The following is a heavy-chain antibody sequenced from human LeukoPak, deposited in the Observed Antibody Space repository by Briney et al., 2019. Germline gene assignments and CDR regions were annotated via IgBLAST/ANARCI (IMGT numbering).Heavy chain of an antibody. D-gene: IGHD6-13*01. J-gene: IGHJ5*02. CDR2: IYYSGST. CDR1: GVSISSSSYY. V-gene: IGHV4-39*07. Sequence: SETLSLTCTVSGVSISSSSYYWGWIRQPPGKGLEWIGSIYYSGSTYYNPSLKSRVTISVDTSKNQFSLKLSSVTAADTAVYYCARERGAAAGTDWFDPWGQGTLVTVSS. CDR3: ARERGAAAGTDWFDP.